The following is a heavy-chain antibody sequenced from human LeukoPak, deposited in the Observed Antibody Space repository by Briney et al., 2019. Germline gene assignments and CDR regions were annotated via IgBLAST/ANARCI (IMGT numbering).Heavy chain of an antibody. D-gene: IGHD6-19*01. J-gene: IGHJ3*02. Sequence: ASVKVSCKASGYTFTNYDINWVRQATGQGLESMGWMNPNSGNTGYAQKFQGRVTMTRNTSISTAYMELSSLRSEDTAVYYCASRLAGLDAFDIWGQGTMVTVSS. CDR2: MNPNSGNT. CDR3: ASRLAGLDAFDI. V-gene: IGHV1-8*01. CDR1: GYTFTNYD.